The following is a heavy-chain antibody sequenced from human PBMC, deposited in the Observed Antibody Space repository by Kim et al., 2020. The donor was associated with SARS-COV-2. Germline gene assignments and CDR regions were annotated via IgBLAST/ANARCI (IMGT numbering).Heavy chain of an antibody. J-gene: IGHJ4*02. Sequence: GGSLRLSCAASGFTFDDYAMHWVRQAPGKGLEWVSGISWNSGSIGYADSVKGRFTISRDNAKNSLYLQMNSLRAEDTALYYCAKDSGGGGFDYWGQGTLVTVSS. CDR3: AKDSGGGGFDY. V-gene: IGHV3-9*01. CDR2: ISWNSGSI. D-gene: IGHD1-26*01. CDR1: GFTFDDYA.